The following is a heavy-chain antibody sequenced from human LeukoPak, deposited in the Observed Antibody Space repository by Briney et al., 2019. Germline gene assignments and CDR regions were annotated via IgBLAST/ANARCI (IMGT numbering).Heavy chain of an antibody. D-gene: IGHD4-17*01. Sequence: ASVKVSCKASGYTFTGYYMHWVRQAPGQGLEWMGRINPNSGGTNYAQKFQGRVTMTRDTSISTAYMELSRLRSDDTAVYYCARELAGYGDCEEGHWFDPWGQGTLVTVSS. CDR1: GYTFTGYY. CDR2: INPNSGGT. J-gene: IGHJ5*02. V-gene: IGHV1-2*06. CDR3: ARELAGYGDCEEGHWFDP.